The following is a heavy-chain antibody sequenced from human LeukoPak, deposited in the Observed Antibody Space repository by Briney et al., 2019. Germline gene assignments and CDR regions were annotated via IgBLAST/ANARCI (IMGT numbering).Heavy chain of an antibody. CDR2: INPSGGST. D-gene: IGHD6-13*01. J-gene: IGHJ6*03. Sequence: GASVKVSCKASGYTFTSYYMHWVRQAPGQGLEWMGIINPSGGSTSYAQKLQGRVTLTTDTSTSTAYMELRSLRSDDTAVYYCARDAGSSWSDYYYYMDVWGKGTTVTVSS. CDR1: GYTFTSYY. CDR3: ARDAGSSWSDYYYYMDV. V-gene: IGHV1-46*01.